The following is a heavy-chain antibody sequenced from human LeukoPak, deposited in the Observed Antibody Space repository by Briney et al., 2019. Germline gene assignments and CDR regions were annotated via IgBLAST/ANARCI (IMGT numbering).Heavy chain of an antibody. CDR2: ISYSGST. D-gene: IGHD3-10*01. V-gene: IGHV4-59*08. CDR3: ARHSMVRGVIIWYFDV. CDR1: GGSISNYY. Sequence: SETLSLTCTVSGGSISNYYWSWIRQPPGKGLEWIGYISYSGSTNYNPSLKSRVTISVDTSKNQFSLKLTSVTAADTAVYYCARHSMVRGVIIWYFDVWGRGTLVTVSS. J-gene: IGHJ2*01.